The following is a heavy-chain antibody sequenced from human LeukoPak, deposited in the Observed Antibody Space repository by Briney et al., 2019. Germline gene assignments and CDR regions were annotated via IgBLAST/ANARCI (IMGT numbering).Heavy chain of an antibody. D-gene: IGHD3-22*01. CDR1: GYTFTSYV. Sequence: ASVKVSCKASGYTFTSYVISWVRQAPGQGLEWMGWISAYNGNTNYAQKLQGRVTMTTDTSTSTAYMELRSLRSDDTAVYYCARRPRITYYYDSSGYYCDYWGQGTLVTVSS. V-gene: IGHV1-18*01. J-gene: IGHJ4*02. CDR2: ISAYNGNT. CDR3: ARRPRITYYYDSSGYYCDY.